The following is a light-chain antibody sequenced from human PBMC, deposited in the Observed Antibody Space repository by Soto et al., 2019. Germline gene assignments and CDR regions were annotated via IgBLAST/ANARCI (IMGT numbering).Light chain of an antibody. J-gene: IGLJ2*01. CDR2: EVR. V-gene: IGLV2-14*01. CDR3: SSYTSSSTLV. Sequence: QSALTQPASVSGSPGQSITISCTGTSSDVGGYIYVSWYLQYPGKAPKLIIYEVRNRPSGVSNRFSGSKSGDTASLTISGLQADDEAYYYCSSYTSSSTLVFGGGTKLTVL. CDR1: SSDVGGYIY.